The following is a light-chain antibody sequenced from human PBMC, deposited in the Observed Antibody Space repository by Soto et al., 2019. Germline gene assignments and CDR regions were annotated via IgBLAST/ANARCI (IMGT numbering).Light chain of an antibody. CDR3: SSYTRTSTLV. Sequence: QSVLTQPASVSGSPGQSITISCTGTSSDVGAYNYVSWYQLHPDKAPKLMIYEVNNRPSGVSDRFSGSKSGNTASLTSSGRQAEDEADYYCSSYTRTSTLVFGGGTKLPVL. CDR2: EVN. CDR1: SSDVGAYNY. J-gene: IGLJ3*02. V-gene: IGLV2-14*01.